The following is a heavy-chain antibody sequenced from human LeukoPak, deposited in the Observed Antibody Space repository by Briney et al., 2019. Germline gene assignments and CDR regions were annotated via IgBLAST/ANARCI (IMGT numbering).Heavy chain of an antibody. J-gene: IGHJ5*02. CDR3: ARVAAAAGIINWFDP. D-gene: IGHD6-13*01. CDR2: IYYSGST. CDR1: GGSISSYY. V-gene: IGHV4-59*01. Sequence: PSETLSLTCTVSGGSISSYYWSWIRQPPWKGLAWIGSIYYSGSTNYNPSLKSRVTISVDTSKNQFSLKLSSVTAADTAVYYCARVAAAAGIINWFDPWGQGTLVTVSS.